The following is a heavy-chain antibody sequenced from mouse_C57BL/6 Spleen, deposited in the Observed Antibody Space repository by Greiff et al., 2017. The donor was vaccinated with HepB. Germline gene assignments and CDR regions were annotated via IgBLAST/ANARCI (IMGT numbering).Heavy chain of an antibody. CDR3: ARGYDVRYFDV. J-gene: IGHJ1*03. CDR1: GYTFTSYW. CDR2: IDPSDSYT. V-gene: IGHV1-69*01. Sequence: QVQLKQPGAELVMPGASVKLSCKASGYTFTSYWMHWVKQRPGQGLEWIGEIDPSDSYTNYNQKFKGKSTLTVDKSSSTAYMQLSSLTSEDSAVYYCARGYDVRYFDVWGTGTTVTVSS. D-gene: IGHD2-2*01.